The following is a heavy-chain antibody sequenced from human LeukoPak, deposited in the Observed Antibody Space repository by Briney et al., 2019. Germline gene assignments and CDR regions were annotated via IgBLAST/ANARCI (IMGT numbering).Heavy chain of an antibody. CDR1: GFTFSSYN. D-gene: IGHD3-3*01. CDR2: ISSSSDTI. CDR3: ASVFGVTRIGY. J-gene: IGHJ4*02. V-gene: IGHV3-48*02. Sequence: GGSLRLSCAASGFTFSSYNMNWVRQAPGKGLEWVSFISSSSDTIYYADSVKGRFTISRDNAKNSLFLQMNSLRDVDTAVYYCASVFGVTRIGYWGQGTLVTVSS.